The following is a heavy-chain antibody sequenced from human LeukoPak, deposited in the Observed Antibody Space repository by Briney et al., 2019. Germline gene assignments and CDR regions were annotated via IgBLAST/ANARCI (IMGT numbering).Heavy chain of an antibody. CDR2: IIADADDT. Sequence: PGGSLRLSCAASGFTFGNYAMSWVRQAPGKGREWVSGIIADADDTYYADSVRGRFTISREHSKNTLHLRMNSLRAEDAAIYYCARDGTTTRYNWFDSWGQGTLVTVSS. CDR1: GFTFGNYA. CDR3: ARDGTTTRYNWFDS. J-gene: IGHJ5*01. D-gene: IGHD1-7*01. V-gene: IGHV3-23*01.